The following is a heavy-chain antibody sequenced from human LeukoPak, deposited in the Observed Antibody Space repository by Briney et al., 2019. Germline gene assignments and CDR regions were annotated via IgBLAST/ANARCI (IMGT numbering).Heavy chain of an antibody. Sequence: GGSLRLSCAASGFTFRSYAMNWVRQAPGEGLEWVSAISGSGGSTYYADSVKGRFTISRDNSKNTLYLQMNSLRAEDTAVYYCAKATVTTGYYYYYYGMDVWGQGTTVTVSS. V-gene: IGHV3-23*01. J-gene: IGHJ6*02. CDR2: ISGSGGST. D-gene: IGHD4-17*01. CDR3: AKATVTTGYYYYYYGMDV. CDR1: GFTFRSYA.